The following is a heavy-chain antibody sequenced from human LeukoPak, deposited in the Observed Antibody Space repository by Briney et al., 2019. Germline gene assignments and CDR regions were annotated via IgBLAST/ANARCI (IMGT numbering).Heavy chain of an antibody. CDR1: GYTFTSYY. J-gene: IGHJ5*02. V-gene: IGHV1-46*01. CDR2: INPSGGST. D-gene: IGHD2-2*01. Sequence: ASVTVSCKASGYTFTSYYMHWVRQAPGQGLEWMGIINPSGGSTSYAQKFQGRVTMTTDTSTSTAYMELRSLRSDDTAVYYCARVSLGYCSSTSCYLYNWFDPWGQGTLVTVSS. CDR3: ARVSLGYCSSTSCYLYNWFDP.